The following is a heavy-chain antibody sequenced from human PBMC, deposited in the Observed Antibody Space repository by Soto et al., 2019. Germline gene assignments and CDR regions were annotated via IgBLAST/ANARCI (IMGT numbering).Heavy chain of an antibody. CDR3: AGETSYVSTWFDY. D-gene: IGHD3-16*01. V-gene: IGHV4-4*07. CDR2: MCTSENA. Sequence: ETLSIPWRSPNEFLHSYYRTWIPHLAWKGQQWIRRMCTSENATYNPSLRSRVIMSVDTSKNEFSLNLTSVTPADTALYYCAGETSYVSTWFDYPRHGTLVTVSS. J-gene: IGHJ5*01. CDR1: NEFLHSYY.